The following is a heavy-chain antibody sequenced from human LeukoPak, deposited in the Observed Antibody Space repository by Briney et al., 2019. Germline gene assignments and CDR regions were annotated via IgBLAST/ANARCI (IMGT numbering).Heavy chain of an antibody. CDR3: ARDPDYYGSGSYFVFDY. D-gene: IGHD3-10*01. J-gene: IGHJ4*02. Sequence: GGPLRHSCAASGFTFSSFEMHGVRPAPGKTLEWVSYISSSDRTIYSAHPVKSRFTICKDNAKNLLYLHITSRRADDTAVYYCARDPDYYGSGSYFVFDYWGQGTLVTVSS. CDR2: ISSSDRTI. V-gene: IGHV3-48*03. CDR1: GFTFSSFE.